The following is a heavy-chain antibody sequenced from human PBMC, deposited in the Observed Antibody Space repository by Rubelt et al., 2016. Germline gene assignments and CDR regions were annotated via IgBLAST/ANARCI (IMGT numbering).Heavy chain of an antibody. J-gene: IGHJ6*02. CDR2: IIPILGIA. CDR3: ARVSGYDPFYYYGMDV. Sequence: LVQSGAEVKKPGSSVKVSCKASGGTFSSYAISWVRQAPGQGLEWMGRIIPILGIANYAQKFQGRVTITADKSTSTAYMELRSLRSDDTAVYYCARVSGYDPFYYYGMDVWGQGTTVTVSS. V-gene: IGHV1-69*04. D-gene: IGHD5-12*01. CDR1: GGTFSSYA.